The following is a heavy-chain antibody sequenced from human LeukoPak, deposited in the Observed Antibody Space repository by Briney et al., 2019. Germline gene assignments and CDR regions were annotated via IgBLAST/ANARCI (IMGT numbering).Heavy chain of an antibody. CDR1: GGTFSSYA. D-gene: IGHD3-10*01. Sequence: ASVKVSCKASGGTFSSYAISWVRQAPGQGLEWMGGIIPIFGTANYAQKFQGRVTITADGSTSTAYMELSSLRSEDTAVYYCARDQQYYGSGRSEDYYYYGMDVWGQGTTVTVSS. CDR3: ARDQQYYGSGRSEDYYYYGMDV. V-gene: IGHV1-69*13. J-gene: IGHJ6*02. CDR2: IIPIFGTA.